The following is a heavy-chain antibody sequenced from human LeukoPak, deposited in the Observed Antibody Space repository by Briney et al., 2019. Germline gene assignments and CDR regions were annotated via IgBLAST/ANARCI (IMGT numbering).Heavy chain of an antibody. J-gene: IGHJ4*02. V-gene: IGHV3-7*01. CDR2: IKEDGSQK. CDR1: GFTFSNYW. CDR3: ARERDPSIAVAGDFDY. Sequence: GGSLRLSCAASGFTFSNYWMTWVRQAPGKGLEWLAIIKEDGSQKYYATSVEGRFTISRDNSKNTLYLQMNSLRAEDTAVYYCARERDPSIAVAGDFDYWGQGTLVTVSS. D-gene: IGHD6-19*01.